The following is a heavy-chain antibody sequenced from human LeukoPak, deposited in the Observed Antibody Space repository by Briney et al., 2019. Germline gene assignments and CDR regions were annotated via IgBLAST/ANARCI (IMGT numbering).Heavy chain of an antibody. D-gene: IGHD3-10*01. CDR1: GFPVSNSY. V-gene: IGHV3-15*01. J-gene: IGHJ3*01. CDR3: TTDAPYYYGSGTKTDAFDL. CDR2: IKSKISGGTT. Sequence: PGGSLRLSCAASGFPVSNSYMSWVRQAPGKGLEWVGRIKSKISGGTTDYAAPVKGRFTISRDDSKNTLYLQMNSLKTEDTAVYYCTTDAPYYYGSGTKTDAFDLWGQGTMVTVSS.